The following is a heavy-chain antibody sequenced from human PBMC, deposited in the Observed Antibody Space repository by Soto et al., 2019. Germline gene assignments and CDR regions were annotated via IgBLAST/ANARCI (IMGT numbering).Heavy chain of an antibody. D-gene: IGHD3-16*01. J-gene: IGHJ5*02. Sequence: GSLGHPCTASAVTVSALPMYWLGHASAKVLEWVIRISSRIYGHAPAYGESVTGGFTVSRDDSRDTVYLQITTLKSEDTAVYYCVWQSTEGHRKNNWFATWGQGTLVDV. CDR1: AVTVSALP. CDR3: VWQSTEGHRKNNWFAT. V-gene: IGHV3-73*01. CDR2: ISSRIYGHAP.